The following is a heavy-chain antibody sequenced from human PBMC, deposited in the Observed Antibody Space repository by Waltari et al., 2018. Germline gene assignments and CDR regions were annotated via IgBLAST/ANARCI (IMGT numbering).Heavy chain of an antibody. CDR1: GFTFSSYG. Sequence: QVQLVESGGGVVQPGRSLRLSCAASGFTFSSYGMHWVRQAPGKGLEWVAVVWYDGSNKYYADSVKGRFTISRDNSKNTLYLQMNSLRAEDTAVYYCARDAGGYCSSTSCYYGMDVWGQGTTVTVSS. V-gene: IGHV3-33*01. CDR3: ARDAGGYCSSTSCYYGMDV. J-gene: IGHJ6*02. CDR2: VWYDGSNK. D-gene: IGHD2-2*01.